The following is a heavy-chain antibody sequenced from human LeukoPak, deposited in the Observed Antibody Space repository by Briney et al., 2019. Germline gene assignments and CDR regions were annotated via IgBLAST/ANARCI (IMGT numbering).Heavy chain of an antibody. D-gene: IGHD3-22*01. V-gene: IGHV4-30-4*01. J-gene: IGHJ4*02. CDR3: ARRGSSGYYFSLAY. Sequence: SQTLSLTCTVSGGSISSGDYYWSWIRQPPGKGLEWIGYIYYSGSTYYNPSLKSRVTISVDTSKNQFSLKLSSVTAADTAVYYCARRGSSGYYFSLAYWGQGTLVTVSS. CDR1: GGSISSGDYY. CDR2: IYYSGST.